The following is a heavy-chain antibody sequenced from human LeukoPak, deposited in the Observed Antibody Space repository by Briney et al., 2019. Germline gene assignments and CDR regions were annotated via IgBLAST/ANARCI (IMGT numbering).Heavy chain of an antibody. D-gene: IGHD1-7*01. CDR1: GFTFSSYA. Sequence: PGGSLRLSCAASGFTFSSYAMSWVRQAPGKGLEWVSAISGSGGSTYYADSVKGRFTISRDNFKNTLYLQMNSLRAEDTAAYYCAIVTGTTDYYYGMDVWGQGTTVTVSS. V-gene: IGHV3-23*01. J-gene: IGHJ6*02. CDR3: AIVTGTTDYYYGMDV. CDR2: ISGSGGST.